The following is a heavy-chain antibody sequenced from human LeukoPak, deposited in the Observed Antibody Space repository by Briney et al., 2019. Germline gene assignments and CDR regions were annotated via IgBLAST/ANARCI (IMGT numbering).Heavy chain of an antibody. J-gene: IGHJ6*02. Sequence: GGSLRLSCAASGFTFSSYGMHWVRQAPGKGLEWVAVISYDGSNKYYGDPVKGRLTISRDNSKNTLYLLMNSLRADDTAVYYCARGQYCSGTSCYAYYYYYNMDVWGQGTTVTVSS. D-gene: IGHD2-2*01. CDR3: ARGQYCSGTSCYAYYYYYNMDV. CDR1: GFTFSSYG. CDR2: ISYDGSNK. V-gene: IGHV3-30*03.